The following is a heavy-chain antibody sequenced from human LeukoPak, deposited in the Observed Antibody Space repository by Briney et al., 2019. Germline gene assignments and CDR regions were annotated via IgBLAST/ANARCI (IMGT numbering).Heavy chain of an antibody. CDR3: ARDMGFGEFRSNRFDP. V-gene: IGHV1-69*13. CDR2: IIPIFGTA. J-gene: IGHJ5*02. Sequence: GASVKVSCKASGGTFSSYAISWVRQAPGQGLEWMGGIIPIFGTANYAQKFQGRVTITADESTSTAYMELSSLRSEDTAVYYCARDMGFGEFRSNRFDPWGQGTLVTVSS. D-gene: IGHD3-10*01. CDR1: GGTFSSYA.